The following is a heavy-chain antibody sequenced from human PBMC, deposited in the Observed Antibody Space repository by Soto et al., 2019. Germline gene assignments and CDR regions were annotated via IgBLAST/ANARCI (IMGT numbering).Heavy chain of an antibody. CDR1: GFTFSSYG. CDR2: IWYDGSNK. Sequence: GGSLRLSCAASGFTFSSYGMHWVRQAPGKGLEWVAVIWYDGSNKYYADSVKGRFTISRDNSKSTLYLQMNSLRAEDTAVYYCARSPVVPAAMIRYYGMDVWGQGTTVTVSS. CDR3: ARSPVVPAAMIRYYGMDV. D-gene: IGHD2-2*01. V-gene: IGHV3-33*01. J-gene: IGHJ6*02.